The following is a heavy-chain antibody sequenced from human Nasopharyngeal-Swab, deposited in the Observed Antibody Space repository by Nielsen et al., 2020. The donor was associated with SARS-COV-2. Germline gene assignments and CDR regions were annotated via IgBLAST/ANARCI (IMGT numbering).Heavy chain of an antibody. CDR3: AREESIRGYSGYDPYYMDV. Sequence: SVKVSCKASGGTFSSYAISWVRQAPGQGLEWMGGIIPIFGTANYAQKFQGRITITADKSTSTAYMELSSLRSEDTAVYYCAREESIRGYSGYDPYYMDVWGKGTTVTVSS. CDR1: GGTFSSYA. CDR2: IIPIFGTA. V-gene: IGHV1-69*06. J-gene: IGHJ6*03. D-gene: IGHD5-12*01.